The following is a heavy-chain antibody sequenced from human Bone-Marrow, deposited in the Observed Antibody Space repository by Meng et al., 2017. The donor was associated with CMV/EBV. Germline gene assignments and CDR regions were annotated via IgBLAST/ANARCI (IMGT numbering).Heavy chain of an antibody. CDR3: ARTVVRITTYRHFDL. Sequence: QVQLVQSGAEVKKPGASVKVSCKASGFTFTGYYLHWVRQAPGQGLEWMGWINPNSGGTNYAQKFQGRVTMTRDTSISTAYMELSRLRSDDTAVYYCARTVVRITTYRHFDLWGRGTLVTVSS. V-gene: IGHV1-2*02. D-gene: IGHD3-22*01. CDR1: GFTFTGYY. J-gene: IGHJ2*01. CDR2: INPNSGGT.